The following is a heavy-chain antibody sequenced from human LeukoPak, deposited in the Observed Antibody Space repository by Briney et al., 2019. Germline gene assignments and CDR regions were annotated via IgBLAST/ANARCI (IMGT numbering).Heavy chain of an antibody. D-gene: IGHD5-24*01. CDR1: GLTFSSHW. CDR2: ISGSGGST. V-gene: IGHV3-23*01. J-gene: IGHJ4*02. Sequence: PGGPLRLSCAASGLTFSSHWMHWVRQAPGKGLEWVSAISGSGGSTYYADSVKGRFTISRDNSKNTLYLQMNSLRAEDTAVYYCAKVGGWLQYYFDYWGQGTLVTVSS. CDR3: AKVGGWLQYYFDY.